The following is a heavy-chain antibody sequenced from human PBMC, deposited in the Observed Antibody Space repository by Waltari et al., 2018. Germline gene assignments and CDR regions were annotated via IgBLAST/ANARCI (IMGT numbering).Heavy chain of an antibody. V-gene: IGHV3-30*01. D-gene: IGHD3-22*01. J-gene: IGHJ4*02. CDR3: ARDQRAYYYDSSGYY. Sequence: QVQLVESGGGVVQPGRSLRLSCAASGFTFSSYAMHWVRQAPGKGLEWVAVISYDGSNKYYPDSWKGRFTISRDNSKNPLYLQMNSLRAEDTAVYYCARDQRAYYYDSSGYYWGQGTLVTVSS. CDR1: GFTFSSYA. CDR2: ISYDGSNK.